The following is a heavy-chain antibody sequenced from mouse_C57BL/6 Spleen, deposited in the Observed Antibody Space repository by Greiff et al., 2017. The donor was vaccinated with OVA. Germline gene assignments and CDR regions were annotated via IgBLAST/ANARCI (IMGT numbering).Heavy chain of an antibody. CDR2: IWSDGST. CDR1: GFSLTSYG. Sequence: QVQLKESGPGLVAPSQSLSITCTVSGFSLTSYGVHWVRQPPGKGLEWLVVIWSDGSTTYNSALKSRLSISKDNSKSQVFLKMNSLQTDDTAMYYCARHRHYGSSYAMDYWGQGTSVTVSS. J-gene: IGHJ4*01. CDR3: ARHRHYGSSYAMDY. V-gene: IGHV2-6-1*01. D-gene: IGHD1-1*01.